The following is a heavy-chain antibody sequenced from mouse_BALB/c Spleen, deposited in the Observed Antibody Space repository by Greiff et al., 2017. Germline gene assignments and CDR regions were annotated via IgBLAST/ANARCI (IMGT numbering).Heavy chain of an antibody. Sequence: EVQGVESGGGLVKPGGSLKLSCAASGFTFSDYYMYWVRQTPEKRLEWVATISDGGSYTYYPDSVKGRFTISRDNAKNNLYLQMSSLKSEDTAMYYCARHYDSMFAYWGQGTLVTVSA. CDR2: ISDGGSYT. J-gene: IGHJ3*01. D-gene: IGHD2-4*01. CDR3: ARHYDSMFAY. CDR1: GFTFSDYY. V-gene: IGHV5-4*02.